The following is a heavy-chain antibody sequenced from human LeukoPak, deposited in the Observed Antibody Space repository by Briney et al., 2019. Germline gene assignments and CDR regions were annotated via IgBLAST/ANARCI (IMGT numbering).Heavy chain of an antibody. CDR2: IYYSGST. CDR1: GGSISSSSYY. CDR3: ARIRVGIIQPWGSDRSDAFDI. J-gene: IGHJ3*02. V-gene: IGHV4-39*01. Sequence: SETLSLTCTVSGGSISSSSYYWGWIRQPPGKGLEWIGSIYYSGSTYYNPSLKSRVTISVDTSKNQFSLKLSSVTAADTAVYYCARIRVGIIQPWGSDRSDAFDIWGQGTMVTVSS. D-gene: IGHD5-18*01.